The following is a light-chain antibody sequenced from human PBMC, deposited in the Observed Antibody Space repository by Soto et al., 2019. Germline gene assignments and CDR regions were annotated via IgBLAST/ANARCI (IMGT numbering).Light chain of an antibody. CDR2: DAS. Sequence: EVLLTQSPATLSVSPGESVTLSCRASQRINTFLAWYQQKPGQAPRLLIYDASSRAAGVPARFSGRGSGTEFALTIPSLEHEDVEVYHCHQRSISPHTFGGGTRVE. CDR1: QRINTF. V-gene: IGKV3-11*01. CDR3: HQRSISPHT. J-gene: IGKJ4*01.